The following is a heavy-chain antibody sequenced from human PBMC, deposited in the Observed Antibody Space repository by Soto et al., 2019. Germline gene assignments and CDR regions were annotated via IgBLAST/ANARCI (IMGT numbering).Heavy chain of an antibody. Sequence: RASVKVSCKASGGTFSSYAISWVRQAPGQGLGWMGGIIPIFGTANYAQKFQGRVTITADKSTSTAYMELSSLRSEDTAVYYCARAHTSIHDYYDSSGAFDIWGQGTMVTVSS. CDR2: IIPIFGTA. V-gene: IGHV1-69*06. CDR3: ARAHTSIHDYYDSSGAFDI. D-gene: IGHD3-22*01. J-gene: IGHJ3*02. CDR1: GGTFSSYA.